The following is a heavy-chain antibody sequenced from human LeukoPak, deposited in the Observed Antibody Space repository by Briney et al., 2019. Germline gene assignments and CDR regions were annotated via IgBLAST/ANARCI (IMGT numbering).Heavy chain of an antibody. J-gene: IGHJ4*02. D-gene: IGHD3-16*01. Sequence: GGSLRLSCAASGFTVSNNYMMWVRQAPGKGLGWVSDIYRGGDTNYADSVKGRFSISRDNAKSSLDLQMNSLRAEDTAVYYCARAMSTFGGVRNYFDSWGQGTLVTVSS. CDR2: IYRGGDT. CDR3: ARAMSTFGGVRNYFDS. V-gene: IGHV3-53*03. CDR1: GFTVSNNY.